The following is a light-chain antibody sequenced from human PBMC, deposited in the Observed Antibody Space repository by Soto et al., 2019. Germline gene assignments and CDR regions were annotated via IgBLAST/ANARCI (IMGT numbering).Light chain of an antibody. J-gene: IGKJ1*01. Sequence: MQMTQSPSTPSASVGDRVTITCRASQSISTWLAWYQQKPGKAPKLLIFDASTLQSGVPSRFSGSGSGTEFTLTISSLQPDDFATYYCQQYNTFSTFGQGTKVDIK. CDR2: DAS. CDR1: QSISTW. CDR3: QQYNTFST. V-gene: IGKV1-5*01.